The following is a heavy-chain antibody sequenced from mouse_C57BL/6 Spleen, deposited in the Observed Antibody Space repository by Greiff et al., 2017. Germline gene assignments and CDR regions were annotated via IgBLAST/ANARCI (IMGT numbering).Heavy chain of an antibody. CDR1: GYAFSSYW. J-gene: IGHJ2*01. Sequence: VQLQQSGAELVKPGASVKISCKASGYAFSSYWMNWVKQRPGKGLEWIGQIYPGDGDTNYNGKFKGKATLTADKSSSTAYMQLSSLTSEDSAVYFCARHSNYPYFDYWGQGTTLTVSS. CDR3: ARHSNYPYFDY. CDR2: IYPGDGDT. V-gene: IGHV1-80*01. D-gene: IGHD2-5*01.